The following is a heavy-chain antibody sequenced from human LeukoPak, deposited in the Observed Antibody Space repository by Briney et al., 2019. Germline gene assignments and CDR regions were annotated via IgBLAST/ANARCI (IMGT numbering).Heavy chain of an antibody. D-gene: IGHD3-10*01. J-gene: IGHJ6*02. V-gene: IGHV1-2*02. CDR2: INPNSGGT. Sequence: ASVKVSCKASGYTFAGYYIYWVRQAPGQGPEWMGWINPNSGGTNFAQKFQGRVTMTRDTSISTAYMELSRLRSDDTAVYYCSRTDGSGLYYYYSGMDFWGQGTTVTVSS. CDR3: SRTDGSGLYYYYSGMDF. CDR1: GYTFAGYY.